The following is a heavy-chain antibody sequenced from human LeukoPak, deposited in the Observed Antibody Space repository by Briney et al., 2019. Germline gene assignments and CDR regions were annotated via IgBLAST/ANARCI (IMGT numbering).Heavy chain of an antibody. Sequence: SETLSLTCAVYGGSFSGYYWSWIRQPPGKGLEWIGEINHSGSTNYNPSLKSRVTISVDTSKNQFSLKLSSVTAADTAVYYCARDSGYYDILTGYFPNWFDPWGQGTLVTVSS. CDR1: GGSFSGYY. CDR2: INHSGST. V-gene: IGHV4-34*01. D-gene: IGHD3-9*01. J-gene: IGHJ5*02. CDR3: ARDSGYYDILTGYFPNWFDP.